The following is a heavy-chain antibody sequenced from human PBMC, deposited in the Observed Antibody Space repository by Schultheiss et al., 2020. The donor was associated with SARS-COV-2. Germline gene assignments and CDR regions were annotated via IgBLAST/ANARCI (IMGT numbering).Heavy chain of an antibody. Sequence: GGSLRLSCAASGFTFRDYSMTWIRQAPGKGLDWVAVISYDGSNKYYADSVKGRFTISRDNSKNTLYLQMNSLRAEDTAVYYCARSGVDSDAFDIWGQGTMVTVAS. V-gene: IGHV3-30*04. J-gene: IGHJ3*02. D-gene: IGHD3-3*01. CDR1: GFTFRDYS. CDR3: ARSGVDSDAFDI. CDR2: ISYDGSNK.